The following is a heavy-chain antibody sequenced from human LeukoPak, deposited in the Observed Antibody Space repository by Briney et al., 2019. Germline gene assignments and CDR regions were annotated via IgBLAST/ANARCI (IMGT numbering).Heavy chain of an antibody. J-gene: IGHJ4*02. CDR3: AKARSSITYSFDY. V-gene: IGHV3-23*01. CDR2: ISVSGGST. CDR1: GFTFSNYA. Sequence: GGSLRLSCAASGFTFSNYAMSWVRQAPGKGLEWVSSISVSGGSTDYVDSVKGRFTISRDNSKNTLYLQMNSLRAEDTAVYYCAKARSSITYSFDYWGQGTLVTVSS.